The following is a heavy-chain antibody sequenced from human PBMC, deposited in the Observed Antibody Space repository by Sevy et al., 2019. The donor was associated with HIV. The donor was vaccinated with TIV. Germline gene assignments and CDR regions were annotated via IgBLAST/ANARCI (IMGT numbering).Heavy chain of an antibody. D-gene: IGHD3-9*01. CDR2: INGDGRTT. CDR3: ARVLTRGSFDPLDM. V-gene: IGHV3-74*01. J-gene: IGHJ3*02. Sequence: GESLKISCAASGFTFGPYWMHWVRQAPGKGLVWVAVINGDGRTTKYAEIVKGRFTVSRENVENTLSLQMNSLKDEETAMYYCARVLTRGSFDPLDMWGQGTMVTVS. CDR1: GFTFGPYW.